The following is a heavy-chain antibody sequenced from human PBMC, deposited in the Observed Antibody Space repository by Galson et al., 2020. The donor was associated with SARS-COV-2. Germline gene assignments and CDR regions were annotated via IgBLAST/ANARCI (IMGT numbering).Heavy chain of an antibody. CDR3: ARGITVAGPRPHDALGI. V-gene: IGHV1-69*04. Sequence: SVKVSCKTSGGTFSTYGISWVRQAPRQGLEWMGRVIPILGLTNYAQKFQGRVTITADKSTGTAYMELSSLRSEDTAVYYCARGITVAGPRPHDALGIWGQGTKVTVSS. J-gene: IGHJ3*02. CDR1: GGTFSTYG. D-gene: IGHD6-19*01. CDR2: VIPILGLT.